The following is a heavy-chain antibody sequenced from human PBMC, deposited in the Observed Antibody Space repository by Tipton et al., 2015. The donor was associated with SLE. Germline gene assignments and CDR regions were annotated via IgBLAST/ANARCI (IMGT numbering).Heavy chain of an antibody. D-gene: IGHD6-19*01. J-gene: IGHJ5*02. Sequence: TLSLTCAVYGGSFSNYYWSWIRQPPGKGLEWIGEINHSGSTNYNPSLKSRVTISVDTSKNQFSLKLSSVTAADTAVYYCASHSGPYNWFDPWGQGTLVTVSS. CDR2: INHSGST. V-gene: IGHV4-34*01. CDR1: GGSFSNYY. CDR3: ASHSGPYNWFDP.